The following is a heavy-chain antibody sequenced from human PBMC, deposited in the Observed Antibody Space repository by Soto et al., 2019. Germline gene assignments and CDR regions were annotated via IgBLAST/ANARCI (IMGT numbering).Heavy chain of an antibody. V-gene: IGHV3-66*01. J-gene: IGHJ5*02. CDR2: IYSGGST. Sequence: GGSLRLSCAASGFTVSSNYMSWVRQAPGKGLEWVSVIYSGGSTYYADSVKGRFTISRDNSKNTLYLQMNSLRAEDTAVYYCAREGNRYSSRSNWFDPWGQGTLVTVSS. CDR1: GFTVSSNY. CDR3: AREGNRYSSRSNWFDP. D-gene: IGHD6-13*01.